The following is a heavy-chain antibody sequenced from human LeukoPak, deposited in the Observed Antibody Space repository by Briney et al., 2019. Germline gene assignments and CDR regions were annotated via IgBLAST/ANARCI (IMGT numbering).Heavy chain of an antibody. CDR1: GFTFSSYA. CDR3: VKGFDTAMAYFDY. Sequence: GGSLRLSCSASGFTFSSYAMHWVRQAPGKGLEYVSSISSNGGRTYYADSVKGKFTISRDNSKNTLYLQMSSLRAEDTAVYYCVKGFDTAMAYFDYWGQGTLVTVSS. J-gene: IGHJ4*02. CDR2: ISSNGGRT. D-gene: IGHD5-18*01. V-gene: IGHV3-64D*09.